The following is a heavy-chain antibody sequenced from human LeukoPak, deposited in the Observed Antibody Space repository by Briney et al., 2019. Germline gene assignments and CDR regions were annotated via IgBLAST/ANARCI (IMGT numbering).Heavy chain of an antibody. D-gene: IGHD1-26*01. CDR3: ASSTSGSYYRGGYYFDY. CDR2: IYYSGST. Sequence: GSLRLSCAASGFTFSSYAMSWVRQAPGKGLEWIGSIYYSGSTYYNPSLKSRVTISVDTSKNQFSLKLSSVTAADTAVYYCASSTSGSYYRGGYYFDYWGQGTLVTVSS. V-gene: IGHV4-39*01. CDR1: GFTFSSYA. J-gene: IGHJ4*02.